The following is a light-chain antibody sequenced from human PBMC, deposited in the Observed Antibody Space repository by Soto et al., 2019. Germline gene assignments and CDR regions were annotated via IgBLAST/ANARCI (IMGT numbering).Light chain of an antibody. CDR1: SGHSSYA. Sequence: QPVLTQSPSASASLGASVKLTCTLSSGHSSYAIAWHQQQPEKGPRYLMKLNSDGSHSKGDGIPDRFSGSSSGAERYLTISSLQSEYEADYYCQTWGTGIPWVFGGGTKLTVL. V-gene: IGLV4-69*01. J-gene: IGLJ3*02. CDR2: LNSDGSH. CDR3: QTWGTGIPWV.